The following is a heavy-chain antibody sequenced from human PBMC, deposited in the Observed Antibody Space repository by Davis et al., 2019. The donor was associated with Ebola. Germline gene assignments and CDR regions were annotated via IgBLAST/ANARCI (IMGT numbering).Heavy chain of an antibody. CDR3: ARDGSVAVAGTYGMDV. J-gene: IGHJ6*02. D-gene: IGHD6-19*01. Sequence: AASVKVSCKASGYTFTSYAMHWVRQAPGQRLEWMGWINAGNGNTKYSQKFQGRVTTTRDTSASTAYMELSSLRSEDTAVYYCARDGSVAVAGTYGMDVWGQGTTVTVSS. CDR2: INAGNGNT. V-gene: IGHV1-3*01. CDR1: GYTFTSYA.